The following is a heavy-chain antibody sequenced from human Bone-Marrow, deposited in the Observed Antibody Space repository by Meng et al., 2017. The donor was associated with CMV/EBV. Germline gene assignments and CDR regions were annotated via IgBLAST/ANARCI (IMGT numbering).Heavy chain of an antibody. CDR3: ARLTIVGVRGYDY. J-gene: IGHJ4*02. CDR2: LSDNSAYI. CDR1: GFPFSGYT. Sequence: GGSLRLSCVASGFPFSGYTMTWVRQAPGKGLEWVSSLSDNSAYIYYADSVKGRFTISRDNAKNSLFLQMDSLRAEDTAVYYCARLTIVGVRGYDYWGQGTRVTGSS. D-gene: IGHD1-26*01. V-gene: IGHV3-21*01.